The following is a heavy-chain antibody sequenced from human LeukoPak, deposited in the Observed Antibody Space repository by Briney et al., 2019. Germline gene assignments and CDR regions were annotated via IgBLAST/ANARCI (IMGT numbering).Heavy chain of an antibody. J-gene: IGHJ3*02. CDR3: AKDLQANAFDI. CDR2: ISYDGSNK. V-gene: IGHV3-30-3*01. CDR1: GFTFSSYA. Sequence: PGGSLRLSCAASGFTFSSYAMHWVRQAPGKGLEWVAVISYDGSNKYYADSVKGRFTISRDNSKNTLYLQMNSLRAEDTAVYYCAKDLQANAFDIWGQGTMVTVSS.